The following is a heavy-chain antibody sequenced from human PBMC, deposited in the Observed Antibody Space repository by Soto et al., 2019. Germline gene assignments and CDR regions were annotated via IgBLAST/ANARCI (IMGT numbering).Heavy chain of an antibody. CDR3: ARDTGLAPTVWGY. V-gene: IGHV4-31*03. Sequence: QVQLQESGPGLVKPSQTLSLTCSVSGDSIRGGGHYWNWIHQFPGKGLEWIDYVYHSESTHYNPSLRGRLTISIDTSKNQFSLRLISVTAADTALYYCARDTGLAPTVWGYWGHGTQVTVSS. CDR2: VYHSEST. J-gene: IGHJ4*03. CDR1: GDSIRGGGHY. D-gene: IGHD7-27*01.